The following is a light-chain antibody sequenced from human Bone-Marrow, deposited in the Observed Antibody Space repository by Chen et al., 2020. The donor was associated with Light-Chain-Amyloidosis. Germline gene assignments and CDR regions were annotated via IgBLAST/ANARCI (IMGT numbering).Light chain of an antibody. CDR2: RNN. Sequence: QSLLSQPPSASGTPGQRVSISCFGVSTNIGITYVYWYQHFPVSAPTLLIHRNNQWPSGGPDRFAASKSGTAACLAISGLRSEDEAEYYCAAWDGSMSGYVFGTGTKVIVL. CDR1: STNIGITY. CDR3: AAWDGSMSGYV. J-gene: IGLJ1*01. V-gene: IGLV1-47*01.